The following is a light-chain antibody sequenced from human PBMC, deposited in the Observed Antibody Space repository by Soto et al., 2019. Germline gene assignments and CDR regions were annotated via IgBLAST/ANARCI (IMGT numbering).Light chain of an antibody. CDR3: QQYQSYSPT. J-gene: IGKJ1*01. Sequence: DIQMTQCPSTLSASVGDRVIITCRASQSISTWLAWYQQKPGKAPKFLISGASSLERGVPSRFSGSGSGTEFTLTISILQPDDYATYYCQQYQSYSPTFGQGTKVDIK. V-gene: IGKV1-5*01. CDR2: GAS. CDR1: QSISTW.